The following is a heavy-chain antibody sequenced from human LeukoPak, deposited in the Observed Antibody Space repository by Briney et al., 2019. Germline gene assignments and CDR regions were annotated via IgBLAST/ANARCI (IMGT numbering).Heavy chain of an antibody. CDR2: ISSSGSTI. J-gene: IGHJ4*02. Sequence: GGSLRLSCAASGFTFSSYEMNWVRQAPGKGLEWVSYISSSGSTIYYADSVKGRFTISRDNAKNSLYLQMNSLRSEDTAVYYCAREYCTNGVCYPCGYWGQGTLVTVSS. D-gene: IGHD2-8*01. CDR3: AREYCTNGVCYPCGY. CDR1: GFTFSSYE. V-gene: IGHV3-48*03.